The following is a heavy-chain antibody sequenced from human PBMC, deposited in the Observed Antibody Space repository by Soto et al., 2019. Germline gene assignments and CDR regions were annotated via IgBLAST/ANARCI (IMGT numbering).Heavy chain of an antibody. CDR3: AIVPDR. J-gene: IGHJ5*02. V-gene: IGHV4-30-2*01. D-gene: IGHD2-2*01. Sequence: LQLQESGSGLVKPSQTLSLTCAVSGGSISSGGYSWRWIRQPPGKGLEWIGYIYHSGSTYYNPSLKSRVTISVDRSKNQFSLKLSSVTAAATAVYYCAIVPDRWGQGTLVTVSS. CDR2: IYHSGST. CDR1: GGSISSGGYS.